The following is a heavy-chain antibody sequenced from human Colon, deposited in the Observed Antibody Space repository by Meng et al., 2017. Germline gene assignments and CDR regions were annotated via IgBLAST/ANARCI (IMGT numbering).Heavy chain of an antibody. Sequence: VPSVGVGGGVGKPGGSLRLSCAASGFSFSNYTMTCVRQSSGKGLQWVSAISGTSRSTYYADSVRGRFTIFRDNSKNTLYLQMNSLRPEDTAIYYCAKEGGRGLDFEYWGQGTLVTVSS. CDR1: GFSFSNYT. J-gene: IGHJ4*02. D-gene: IGHD6-25*01. CDR3: AKEGGRGLDFEY. V-gene: IGHV3-23*04. CDR2: ISGTSRST.